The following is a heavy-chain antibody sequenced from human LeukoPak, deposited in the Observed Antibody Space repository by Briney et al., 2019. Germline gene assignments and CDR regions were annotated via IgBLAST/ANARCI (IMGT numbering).Heavy chain of an antibody. CDR1: GGSFSGYY. V-gene: IGHV4-34*01. J-gene: IGHJ6*03. D-gene: IGHD6-13*01. CDR2: INHSGST. CDR3: ARCVGQQLSFYYYYYMDV. Sequence: SETLSLTCAVYGGSFSGYYWSWIRQPPGKGLEWIGEINHSGSTNYNSSLKSRVTISVDTSKNQFSLKLSSVTAADTAVYYCARCVGQQLSFYYYYYMDVWGKGTTVTVSS.